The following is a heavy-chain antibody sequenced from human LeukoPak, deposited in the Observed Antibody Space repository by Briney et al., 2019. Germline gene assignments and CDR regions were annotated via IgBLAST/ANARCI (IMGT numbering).Heavy chain of an antibody. CDR2: IYASGST. Sequence: TASETLSLTCSVSGASISSYYWNWIRQPPGKGLEWIGNIYASGSTNYNPSLKSRVTISVDTSKDQFSLKLTSVIAADTAFYYCAKDWELGSWGQGTLVTVPS. D-gene: IGHD1-26*01. J-gene: IGHJ5*02. V-gene: IGHV4-59*01. CDR1: GASISSYY. CDR3: AKDWELGS.